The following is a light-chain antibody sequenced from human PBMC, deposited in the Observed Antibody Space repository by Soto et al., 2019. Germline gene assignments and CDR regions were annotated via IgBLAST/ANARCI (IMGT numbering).Light chain of an antibody. CDR3: PCFVQCISAVV. CDR1: SSDIGAGYR. CDR2: DNT. J-gene: IGLJ2*01. Sequence: QSVLTQPPSVSGAPGERVTISCTGSSSDIGAGYRVRWYQQVPGTAPKLLIYDNTNRPPGVPTRFSGSKSGTSASLAISGLHAEYEVDECCPCFVQCISAVVFGGGTKLTVL. V-gene: IGLV1-40*01.